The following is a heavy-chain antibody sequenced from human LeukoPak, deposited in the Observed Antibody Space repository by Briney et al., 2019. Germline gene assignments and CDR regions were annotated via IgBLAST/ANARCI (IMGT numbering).Heavy chain of an antibody. CDR2: IYYSGNT. Sequence: SETLSLTCTVSGGCISGYYWSWIRQPPGKGLEWIGYIYYSGNTNYNPSLKSRVTISVDTSKNQFSLKLSSVTAADTALYYCAREGYNYGFFNLDYWGQGTLVTVSS. D-gene: IGHD5-18*01. CDR1: GGCISGYY. J-gene: IGHJ4*02. V-gene: IGHV4-59*12. CDR3: AREGYNYGFFNLDY.